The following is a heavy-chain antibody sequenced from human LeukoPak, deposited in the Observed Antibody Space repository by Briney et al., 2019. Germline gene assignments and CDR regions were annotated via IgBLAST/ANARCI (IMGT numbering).Heavy chain of an antibody. D-gene: IGHD6-13*01. CDR3: ARDSTSWFPDYYYMDV. CDR2: INHSGST. V-gene: IGHV4-34*01. Sequence: TSETLSLTCAVYGGSFSGYYWSWIRQPPGKGLEWIGEINHSGSTNYNPSLKSRVTMSVDTSKNQFSLKLSSVTAADTAVYYCARDSTSWFPDYYYMDVWGKGTTVTISS. J-gene: IGHJ6*03. CDR1: GGSFSGYY.